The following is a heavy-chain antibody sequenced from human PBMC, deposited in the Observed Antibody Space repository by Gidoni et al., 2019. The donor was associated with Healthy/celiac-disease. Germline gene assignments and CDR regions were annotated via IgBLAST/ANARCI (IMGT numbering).Heavy chain of an antibody. CDR3: ARDRLRELERRGPYYYYGMDV. CDR1: GYTSTSYG. CDR2: ISAYNCNT. Sequence: QVQLVQSGAEVKKPGASVKVSCKASGYTSTSYGIIWVRQAPGQGLEWMGWISAYNCNTNYAQQLQGRFTMTTDTSTSRAYMELRSLRSDDTAVYYCARDRLRELERRGPYYYYGMDVWGQGTTVTVSS. V-gene: IGHV1-18*01. J-gene: IGHJ6*02. D-gene: IGHD1-1*01.